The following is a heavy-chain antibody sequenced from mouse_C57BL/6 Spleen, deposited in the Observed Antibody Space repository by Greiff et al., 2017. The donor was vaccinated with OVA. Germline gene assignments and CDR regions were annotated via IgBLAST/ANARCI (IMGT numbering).Heavy chain of an antibody. J-gene: IGHJ1*03. CDR3: AREGYGSSRGYCDV. V-gene: IGHV1-53*01. Sequence: QVQLQQPGTELVKPGASVKLSCKASGYTFTSYWMHWVKQRPGQGLEWIGNINPSNGGTNYNEKFKSKATLTVDKSSSTADMQLSSLTSEDSAVDDCAREGYGSSRGYCDVGGTGTTVTVSS. D-gene: IGHD1-1*01. CDR2: INPSNGGT. CDR1: GYTFTSYW.